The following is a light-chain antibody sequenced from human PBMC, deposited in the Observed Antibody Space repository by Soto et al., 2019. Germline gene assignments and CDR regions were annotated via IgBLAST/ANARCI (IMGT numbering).Light chain of an antibody. CDR1: SSDVGSYNR. CDR2: EVS. CDR3: NSYTSSSTYV. J-gene: IGLJ1*01. V-gene: IGLV2-18*02. Sequence: QSELTQVAYVSRSPGQSVPITKNGTSSDVGSYNRVSWYQQPPGTAPKLMIYEVSNRPSGVPDRFSGSKSGNTASLTISGLQAEDEADYYCNSYTSSSTYVFGTGTKVTVL.